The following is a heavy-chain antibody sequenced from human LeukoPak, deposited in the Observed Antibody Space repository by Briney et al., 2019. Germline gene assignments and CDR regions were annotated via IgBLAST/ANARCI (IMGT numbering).Heavy chain of an antibody. J-gene: IGHJ4*02. Sequence: SETLSLTCLVSGDSLTSGYYWAWIRQAPGKGLEWIGSVYHTGSTYYNPSLKSRVTISVDTSKNQFSLKLSSVTAADTAVYYCARSGDIVVLTAICDYWGQGTLVTVSS. V-gene: IGHV4-38-2*01. CDR3: ARSGDIVVLTAICDY. CDR2: VYHTGST. D-gene: IGHD2-21*02. CDR1: GDSLTSGYY.